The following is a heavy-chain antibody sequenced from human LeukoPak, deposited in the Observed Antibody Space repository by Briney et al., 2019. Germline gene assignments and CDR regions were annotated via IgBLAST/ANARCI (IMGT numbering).Heavy chain of an antibody. D-gene: IGHD3-9*01. J-gene: IGHJ6*02. CDR2: INHSGST. CDR1: GGSFSGYY. Sequence: SETLSLTCAVYGGSFSGYYWSWIRQPPGKGLEWIGEINHSGSTSYNPSLKSRVTISVDTSKNQFSLKLSSVTAADTAVYYCARGCYDILTGYYKIYYGMDVWGQGTMVTVSS. V-gene: IGHV4-34*01. CDR3: ARGCYDILTGYYKIYYGMDV.